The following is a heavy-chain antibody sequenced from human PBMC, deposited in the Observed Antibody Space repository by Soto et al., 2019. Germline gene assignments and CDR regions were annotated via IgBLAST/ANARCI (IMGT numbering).Heavy chain of an antibody. CDR2: ISGSGGST. J-gene: IGHJ6*04. CDR1: GFTFSSYA. Sequence: PGGSLRLSCAASGFTFSSYAMSWVRQAPGKGLEWVSAISGSGGSTYYADSVKGRFTISRDNSKNTLYLQMNSLRAEDTAAYYCAKGVDFGVGPYYYYGMDVWDKGTTVTVSS. V-gene: IGHV3-23*01. D-gene: IGHD3-3*01. CDR3: AKGVDFGVGPYYYYGMDV.